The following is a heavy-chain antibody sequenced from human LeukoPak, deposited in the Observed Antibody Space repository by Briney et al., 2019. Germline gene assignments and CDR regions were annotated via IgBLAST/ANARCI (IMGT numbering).Heavy chain of an antibody. CDR1: GFTFSSYA. V-gene: IGHV3-23*01. CDR3: AKASSKVAGTAIGY. CDR2: ISCSGGST. Sequence: QPGASLRLSCAASGFTFSSYAMSWVRQAPGKGLEWVSAISCSGGSTYYADSVKGRFTISRDNSKNTLYLQMNSLRAEDTAVYYCAKASSKVAGTAIGYWGQGTLVTVSS. D-gene: IGHD6-19*01. J-gene: IGHJ4*02.